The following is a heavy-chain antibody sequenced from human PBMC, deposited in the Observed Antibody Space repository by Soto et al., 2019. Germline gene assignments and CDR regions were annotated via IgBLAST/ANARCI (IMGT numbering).Heavy chain of an antibody. V-gene: IGHV3-33*01. CDR1: GFTFSSFG. CDR2: IWYDGSNI. CDR3: ARGRYDYSTYYFDY. Sequence: GGSLRLCCAASGFTFSSFGMHWVRQAPGKGLEWVAVIWYDGSNIHYADSVKGRFTISRDNSRNSLYLQMNSLRAEDTAVYYCARGRYDYSTYYFDYCGQGTLVTVSS. D-gene: IGHD4-4*01. J-gene: IGHJ4*02.